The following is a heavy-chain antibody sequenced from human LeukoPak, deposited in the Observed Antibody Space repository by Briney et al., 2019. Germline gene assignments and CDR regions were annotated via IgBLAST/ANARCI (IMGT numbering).Heavy chain of an antibody. Sequence: SQTLSLTCTVSGGSISSGDYYWSWIRQPPGKGLEWIGYIYYSGSTYYNPSLKSRVTMSVDTSKNQFSLKLSSVTAADTAVYYCARDRIAAAGNYYYYGMDVWGQGTTVTVSS. D-gene: IGHD6-13*01. CDR2: IYYSGST. J-gene: IGHJ6*02. V-gene: IGHV4-30-4*01. CDR3: ARDRIAAAGNYYYYGMDV. CDR1: GGSISSGDYY.